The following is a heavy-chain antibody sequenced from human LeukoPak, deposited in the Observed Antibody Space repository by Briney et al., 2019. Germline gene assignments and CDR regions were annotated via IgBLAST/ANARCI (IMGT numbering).Heavy chain of an antibody. CDR2: IIPIFGTA. CDR3: ARGLYYDYVWGSYRYTAFDY. Sequence: VASVKVSCKASGGTFSSYAISWVRQAPGQGLEWMGGIIPIFGTANCAQKFQGRVTITADESTSTAYMELSSLRSEDTAVYYCARGLYYDYVWGSYRYTAFDYWGQGTLVTVSS. CDR1: GGTFSSYA. D-gene: IGHD3-16*02. V-gene: IGHV1-69*01. J-gene: IGHJ4*02.